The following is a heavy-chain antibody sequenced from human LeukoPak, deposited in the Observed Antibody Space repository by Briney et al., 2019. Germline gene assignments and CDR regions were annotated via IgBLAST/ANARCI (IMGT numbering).Heavy chain of an antibody. J-gene: IGHJ4*02. CDR2: IGTAGDT. Sequence: GGSLRLSCAASGFTFSSYDMHWVRQATGKGLEWVSAIGTAGDTYYPGSVKGRFTISRESATNSLYLQMNSLRAGDTAVYYCARGYDILTGDNYFDYWGQGTLVTVSS. V-gene: IGHV3-13*01. CDR1: GFTFSSYD. CDR3: ARGYDILTGDNYFDY. D-gene: IGHD3-9*01.